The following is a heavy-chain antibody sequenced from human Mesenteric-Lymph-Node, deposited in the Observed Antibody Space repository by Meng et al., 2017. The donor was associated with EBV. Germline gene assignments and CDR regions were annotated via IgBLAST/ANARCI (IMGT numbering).Heavy chain of an antibody. D-gene: IGHD5-18*01. V-gene: IGHV1-2*02. CDR2: IKPNNGGT. CDR3: AKGDSPWYFHL. Sequence: QVQLVQSGAELKKPGAPVKVSCKASGYTFTDYAMNWLRQAPGRGLEWMGWIKPNNGGTNYAQKFQGRVTMTRDTAISTVYMELSRLESDDTAVYYCAKGDSPWYFHLWGQGTLVTVSS. CDR1: GYTFTDYA. J-gene: IGHJ4*02.